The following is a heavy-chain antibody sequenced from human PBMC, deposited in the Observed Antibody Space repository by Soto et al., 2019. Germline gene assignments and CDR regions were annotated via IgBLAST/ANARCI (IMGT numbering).Heavy chain of an antibody. CDR1: GFTFSSYW. D-gene: IGHD2-15*01. V-gene: IGHV3-7*01. J-gene: IGHJ4*02. Sequence: GGSLRLSCAASGFTFSSYWMSWVRQAPGKGLEWVANIKQDGSEKYYVDSVKGRFTISRDKAKNSLYLQMNSLRAEDTAVYYCARAKSGYCSGGSCYKFPYFDYWGQGTLVTVSS. CDR2: IKQDGSEK. CDR3: ARAKSGYCSGGSCYKFPYFDY.